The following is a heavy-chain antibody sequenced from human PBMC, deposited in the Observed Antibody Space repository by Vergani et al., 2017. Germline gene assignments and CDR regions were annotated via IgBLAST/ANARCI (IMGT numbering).Heavy chain of an antibody. J-gene: IGHJ4*02. CDR1: GFSFSNYW. Sequence: EVQLVESGGGLVKPGGSLRLSCAASGFSFSNYWMNWFRQAPGKGLEWVANIKQDGSEKYYVDALKGRCTISRDNTKNSLYLQMNSLRAEYTSVYYFVIDRRYTSITDYWGQGTLVTVSS. V-gene: IGHV3-7*03. CDR3: VIDRRYTSITDY. CDR2: IKQDGSEK. D-gene: IGHD6-13*01.